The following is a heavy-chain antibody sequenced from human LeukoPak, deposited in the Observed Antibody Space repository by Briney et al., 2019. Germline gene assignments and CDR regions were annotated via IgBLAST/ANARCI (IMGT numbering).Heavy chain of an antibody. J-gene: IGHJ3*01. CDR1: GFTFTNYA. V-gene: IGHV3-23*01. D-gene: IGHD5-24*01. Sequence: GGSLRLSCAASGFTFTNYAMSWVRQAPGKGLEWVSVISGSGAYTYYTDSVKGRFTISRDNSRNTLYLEMNSLGAEDTAVYYCTKDTIFDFWGQGTMVTVS. CDR2: ISGSGAYT. CDR3: TKDTIFDF.